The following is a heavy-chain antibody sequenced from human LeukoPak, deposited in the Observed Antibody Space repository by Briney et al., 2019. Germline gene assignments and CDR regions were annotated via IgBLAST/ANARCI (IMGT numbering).Heavy chain of an antibody. CDR1: GFTFSSYA. J-gene: IGHJ5*02. V-gene: IGHV3-23*01. CDR3: AREYRRGYCSGGSCLRGVDP. D-gene: IGHD2-15*01. CDR2: ISGSGGST. Sequence: LGGSLRLSCAASGFTFSSYAMSWVRQAPGKGLEWVSAISGSGGSTYYADSVKGRFTISRDNSKNTLYLQMNRLRAEDTAIYYCAREYRRGYCSGGSCLRGVDPWGQGTLVTVSS.